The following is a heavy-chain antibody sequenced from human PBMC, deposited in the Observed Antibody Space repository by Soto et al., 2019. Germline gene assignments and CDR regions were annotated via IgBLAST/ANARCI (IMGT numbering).Heavy chain of an antibody. CDR2: IYPGDSDT. CDR3: ARQGSCTRAAVDI. Sequence: PGESLKISCKGCGYTFDSYWIDRVRHMTGKGLEWVWIIYPGDSDTRYSPSLQGQVTISADKSISTAYLQWGSLKASDPAPYYCARQGSCTRAAVDIWGQGTMVTVS. D-gene: IGHD2-15*01. CDR1: GYTFDSYW. J-gene: IGHJ3*02. V-gene: IGHV5-51*01.